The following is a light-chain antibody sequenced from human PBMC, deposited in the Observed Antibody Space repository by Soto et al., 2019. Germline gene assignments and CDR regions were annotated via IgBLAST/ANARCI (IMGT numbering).Light chain of an antibody. Sequence: QSALKHPASVSGSPGQSITISCTGTSSDVGSYNLVSWYQQHPGKAPKFMIFEVAQRPSGVSNRFSGSKSGNTASLTISGLQAEDEADYYCCSYAGSSTYVFGTGTKVTVL. CDR2: EVA. CDR3: CSYAGSSTYV. V-gene: IGLV2-23*02. CDR1: SSDVGSYNL. J-gene: IGLJ1*01.